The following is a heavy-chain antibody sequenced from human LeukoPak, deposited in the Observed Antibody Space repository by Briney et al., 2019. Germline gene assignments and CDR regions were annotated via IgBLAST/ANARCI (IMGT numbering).Heavy chain of an antibody. Sequence: ASVKVSCKASGYTFTSYDINWVRQATGQGLEWMGWMNPNSGNTGYAQKFQGRVTMTRNTSISTAYMELSSLRSEETAVYYCARGGAVAGTFYYYYYGMDVWGQGTTVTVSS. D-gene: IGHD6-19*01. CDR2: MNPNSGNT. V-gene: IGHV1-8*01. CDR1: GYTFTSYD. J-gene: IGHJ6*02. CDR3: ARGGAVAGTFYYYYYGMDV.